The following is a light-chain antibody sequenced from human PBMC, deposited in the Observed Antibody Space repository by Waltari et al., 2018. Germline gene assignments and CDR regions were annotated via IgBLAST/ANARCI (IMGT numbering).Light chain of an antibody. J-gene: IGKJ1*01. CDR1: QSVSRF. V-gene: IGKV3-20*01. CDR3: QKYDRLPAT. CDR2: GAS. Sequence: SLSPGERGTLSCRASQSVSRFLAWYQQKPGQAPRLLIYGASTRATDIPDRFSGSGSGTDFSLTISRLEPEDFAVYYCQKYDRLPATFGQGTKVEIK.